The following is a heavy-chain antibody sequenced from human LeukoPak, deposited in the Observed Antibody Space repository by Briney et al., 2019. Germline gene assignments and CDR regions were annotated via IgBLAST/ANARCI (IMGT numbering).Heavy chain of an antibody. CDR1: GGSFSGYY. V-gene: IGHV4-34*01. Sequence: SETLSLTRAVYGGSFSGYYWSWIRQPPGKGLEWIGEINHSGSTNYNPSLKSRVTISVDTSKNQFSLKLSSVTAADTAVYYCAGGPSYYGSGSSIDYWGQGTLATVSS. CDR3: AGGPSYYGSGSSIDY. D-gene: IGHD3-10*01. J-gene: IGHJ4*02. CDR2: INHSGST.